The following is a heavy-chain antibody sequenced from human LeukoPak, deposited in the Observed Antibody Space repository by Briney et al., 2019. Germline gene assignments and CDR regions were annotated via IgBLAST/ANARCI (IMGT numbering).Heavy chain of an antibody. CDR1: GFTFSRYW. CDR3: ASYLTSIPSGMDV. D-gene: IGHD2/OR15-2a*01. Sequence: PPGGSLRLSCAASGFTFSRYWMHWLRQGPGKGLVWDSRISTDGSRSTYADSVKGRFTISRDNGKNTLYLQMNSLRAEDTAVYYCASYLTSIPSGMDVWGQGTTVIVSS. J-gene: IGHJ6*02. CDR2: ISTDGSRS. V-gene: IGHV3-74*01.